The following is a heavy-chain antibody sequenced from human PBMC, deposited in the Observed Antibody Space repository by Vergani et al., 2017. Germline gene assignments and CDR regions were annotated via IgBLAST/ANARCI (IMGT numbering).Heavy chain of an antibody. CDR2: IYTSGST. J-gene: IGHJ3*02. Sequence: QVQLQQWGAGLLKPSQTLSLTCTVSGGSISSGSYYWSWIRQPAGKGLEWIGRIYTSGSTNYNPSLKSRVTISVDTSKDQFSLKLSSVTAADTAVYYCARTRDGYNYGAFDIWGQGTMVTVSS. V-gene: IGHV4-61*02. CDR1: GGSISSGSYY. D-gene: IGHD5-24*01. CDR3: ARTRDGYNYGAFDI.